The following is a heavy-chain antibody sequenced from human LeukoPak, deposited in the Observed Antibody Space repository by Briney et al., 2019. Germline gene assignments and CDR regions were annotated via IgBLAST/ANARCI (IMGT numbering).Heavy chain of an antibody. CDR1: GFTFSSYA. CDR3: ITLITMIVVAHDAFDI. D-gene: IGHD3-22*01. CDR2: ISGSGGST. V-gene: IGHV3-23*01. Sequence: PGGSLRLSCAASGFTFSSYAMSWVRQAPGKGLEWVSAISGSGGSTYYADSVKGRFTISRDNSKNTLYLQMNSLRAEDTAVYYCITLITMIVVAHDAFDIWGQGTMVTVSS. J-gene: IGHJ3*02.